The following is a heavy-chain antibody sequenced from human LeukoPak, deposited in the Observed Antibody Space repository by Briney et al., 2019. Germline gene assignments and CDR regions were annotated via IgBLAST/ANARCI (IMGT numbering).Heavy chain of an antibody. CDR2: FSWNSASV. CDR1: GFTFDDYG. V-gene: IGHV3-9*01. D-gene: IGHD6-13*01. J-gene: IGHJ4*02. Sequence: PGGSLRLSCAVPGFTFDDYGMHWVRQAPGKGLEWVSSFSWNSASVGYVDSVKGRFTISRDNAKNSLYLQMNSLRAEDTALYYCAKDYGYSSSWYDYWGQGTLVTVSS. CDR3: AKDYGYSSSWYDY.